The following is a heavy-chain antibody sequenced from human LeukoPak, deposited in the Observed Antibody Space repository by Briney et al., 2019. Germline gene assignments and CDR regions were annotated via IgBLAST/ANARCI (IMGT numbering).Heavy chain of an antibody. CDR3: ARDRYYDSSGLQFDY. J-gene: IGHJ4*02. V-gene: IGHV1-69*05. CDR1: GGTFSSYA. Sequence: GASVKVSCKASGGTFSSYAISWVRQAPGQGLEWMGRIIPIFGTANYAQKFQGRVTITTDESTSPAYMELSSLRSEDTAVYYCARDRYYDSSGLQFDYWGQGTLVTVSS. D-gene: IGHD3-22*01. CDR2: IIPIFGTA.